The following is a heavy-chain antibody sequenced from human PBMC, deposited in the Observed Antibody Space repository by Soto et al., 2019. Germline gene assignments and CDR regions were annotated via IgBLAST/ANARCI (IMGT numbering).Heavy chain of an antibody. CDR2: ISYDSTKT. Sequence: QVQLVESGGGVVQPGRSLRLSCAASGFTFNSYGMHWVRQGPGNGLEWVAFISYDSTKTYYADSVKGRFTISRENSNSALYVQMNSLTGEDTAVYYCARTRSAWSDFHYYSLDVWGQGTTVTVSS. V-gene: IGHV3-30*03. D-gene: IGHD1-26*01. CDR3: ARTRSAWSDFHYYSLDV. CDR1: GFTFNSYG. J-gene: IGHJ6*02.